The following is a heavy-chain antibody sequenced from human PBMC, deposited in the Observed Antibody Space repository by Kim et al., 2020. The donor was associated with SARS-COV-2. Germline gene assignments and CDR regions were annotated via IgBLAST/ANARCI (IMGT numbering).Heavy chain of an antibody. D-gene: IGHD3-10*01. CDR2: INHSGRT. Sequence: SETLSLTCAVYGGSFSGYYWSWIRQPPGKGLEWVGEINHSGRTNYNPSLRSRVTISVDTSKNQFSLRLISVTAADTAVYYCARRWSNTSGWGSHYCDLWGQGTLVSVSS. V-gene: IGHV4-34*01. CDR3: ARRWSNTSGWGSHYCDL. CDR1: GGSFSGYY. J-gene: IGHJ4*02.